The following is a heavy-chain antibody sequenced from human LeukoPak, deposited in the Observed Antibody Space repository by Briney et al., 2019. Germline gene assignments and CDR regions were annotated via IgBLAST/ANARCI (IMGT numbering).Heavy chain of an antibody. CDR1: GYSFTSYW. D-gene: IGHD3-10*01. J-gene: IGHJ4*02. Sequence: GESLKISCQGSGYSFTSYWTGWARQMPGKGLEWMGIIYPGDSDTRYSPSFQGQVTISADKSLSTAYLQWSSLKASDTAMYYCARRNYYGSGYYFDYWGQGTLVTVSS. CDR3: ARRNYYGSGYYFDY. CDR2: IYPGDSDT. V-gene: IGHV5-51*01.